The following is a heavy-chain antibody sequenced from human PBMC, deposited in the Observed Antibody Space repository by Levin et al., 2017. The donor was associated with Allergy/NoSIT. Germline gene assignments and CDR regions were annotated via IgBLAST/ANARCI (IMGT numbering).Heavy chain of an antibody. CDR3: ARTPRVQLWLRYLSPDGDWFDP. J-gene: IGHJ5*02. CDR1: GYTFTSYD. V-gene: IGHV1-8*01. CDR2: MNPNSGNT. D-gene: IGHD5-18*01. Sequence: GESLKISCKASGYTFTSYDINWVRQATGQGLEWMGWMNPNSGNTGYAQKFQGRVTMTRNTSISTAYMELSSLRSEDTAVYYCARTPRVQLWLRYLSPDGDWFDPWGQGTLVTVSS.